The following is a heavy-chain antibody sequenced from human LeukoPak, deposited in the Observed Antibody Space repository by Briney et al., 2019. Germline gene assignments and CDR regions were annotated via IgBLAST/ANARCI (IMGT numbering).Heavy chain of an antibody. CDR1: GASISSGGYY. J-gene: IGHJ5*02. Sequence: PSQTLSLTCTVSGASISSGGYYWTRIRQRPGKGLEWLGHIYYSGNSYSNPSLKSRVTISGDMSKNHFSLNLTSVTAADTAVYYCARGQTNYYDSHWVDPWGQGTLVTVSS. D-gene: IGHD3-22*01. CDR2: IYYSGNS. V-gene: IGHV4-31*03. CDR3: ARGQTNYYDSHWVDP.